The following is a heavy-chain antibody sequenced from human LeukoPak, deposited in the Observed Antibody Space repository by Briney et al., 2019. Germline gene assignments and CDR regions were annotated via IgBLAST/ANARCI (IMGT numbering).Heavy chain of an antibody. CDR3: ASDSGSGVDGMDV. D-gene: IGHD6-19*01. J-gene: IGHJ6*02. CDR1: GYTFTGYY. Sequence: ASVKVSCKASGYTFTGYYMHWVRQAPGQGLEWMGWMNPNSGNTGYAQKFQGRVTMTRNTSISTAYMELSSLRSEDTAVYYCASDSGSGVDGMDVWGQGTTVTVSS. V-gene: IGHV1-8*02. CDR2: MNPNSGNT.